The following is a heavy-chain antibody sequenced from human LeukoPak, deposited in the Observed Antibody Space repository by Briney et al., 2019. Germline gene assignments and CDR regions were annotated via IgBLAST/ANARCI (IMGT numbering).Heavy chain of an antibody. Sequence: ASVKVSCKASGGTFSSYAISWVRQAPGQGVEWMGGIIPIFGTANYAQKFQGRVTITADESTSTAYMEMSRLRSEDTAVYYCARSDIVVVPAAMPAYWFDPWGQGTLVTVSS. V-gene: IGHV1-69*01. CDR3: ARSDIVVVPAAMPAYWFDP. J-gene: IGHJ5*02. CDR1: GGTFSSYA. D-gene: IGHD2-2*01. CDR2: IIPIFGTA.